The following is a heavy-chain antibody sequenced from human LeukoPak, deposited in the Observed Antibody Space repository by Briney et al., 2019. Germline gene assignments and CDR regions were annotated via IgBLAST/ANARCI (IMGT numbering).Heavy chain of an antibody. V-gene: IGHV1-69*13. D-gene: IGHD2/OR15-2a*01. Sequence: GASVKVSCKASGGTFSSYAISWVRQAPGQGLEWMGGTIPIFGTANYAQKFQGRVTITADESTSTAYMELSSLRSEDTAVYYCTGEVLSITSDWFDPWGQGTLVTVSS. CDR3: TGEVLSITSDWFDP. CDR1: GGTFSSYA. CDR2: TIPIFGTA. J-gene: IGHJ5*02.